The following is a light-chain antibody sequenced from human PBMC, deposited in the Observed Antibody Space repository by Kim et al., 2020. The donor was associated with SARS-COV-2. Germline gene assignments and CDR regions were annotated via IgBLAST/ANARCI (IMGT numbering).Light chain of an antibody. Sequence: SSELTQDPAVSVALGQTVRMTCQGDSLRNYHASWFQQKPGQAPVVVIFGENYRPSGIPDRFSGSESGKTASLTITVAQAEDEADYYCSSRESSANHWMFGGGTQLTVL. J-gene: IGLJ3*02. CDR3: SSRESSANHWM. V-gene: IGLV3-19*01. CDR2: GEN. CDR1: SLRNYH.